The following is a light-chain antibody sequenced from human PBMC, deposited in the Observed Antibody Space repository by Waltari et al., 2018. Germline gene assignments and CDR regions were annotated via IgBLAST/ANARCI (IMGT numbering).Light chain of an antibody. J-gene: IGLJ3*02. V-gene: IGLV2-14*01. CDR3: SSYTSTTDLV. CDR1: TSHVGGSTY. CDR2: EVS. Sequence: QSALPRPASVSGPPGQPTPISCTGPTSHVGGSTYVSWHQQHPGKAPKLIIFEVSYRPSGVSNRFSGSKSGNTASLTISGLQPDDEADYYCSSYTSTTDLVFGGGTKVTVL.